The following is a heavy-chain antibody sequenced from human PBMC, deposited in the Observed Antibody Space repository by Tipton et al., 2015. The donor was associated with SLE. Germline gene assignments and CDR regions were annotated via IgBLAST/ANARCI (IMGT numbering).Heavy chain of an antibody. Sequence: SLRLSCAASGFTFSSYAMHWVRQTPGKGLEWVAVISYDGSNKYYADSVKGRFTISRDNSKNTLHLQMNSLRAEDTAVYYCARSIAVAYVNYWGQGTLVTVSS. V-gene: IGHV3-30*14. CDR1: GFTFSSYA. J-gene: IGHJ4*02. CDR2: ISYDGSNK. D-gene: IGHD6-19*01. CDR3: ARSIAVAYVNY.